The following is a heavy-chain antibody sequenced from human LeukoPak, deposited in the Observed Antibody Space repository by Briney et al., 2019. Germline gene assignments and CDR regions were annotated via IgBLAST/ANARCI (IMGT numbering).Heavy chain of an antibody. J-gene: IGHJ4*02. CDR3: ARRFGEGAIDY. CDR1: GFTFSSYS. CDR2: ISSTSSYI. Sequence: GGSLRLSCPPSGFTFSSYSMNWVRQAPGKGRKWVSSISSTSSYIYYADSLKGRFTISRDNAKNSLYLQMNSLRAEDTAVYYCARRFGEGAIDYWGQGTLVTVSS. D-gene: IGHD3-10*01. V-gene: IGHV3-21*01.